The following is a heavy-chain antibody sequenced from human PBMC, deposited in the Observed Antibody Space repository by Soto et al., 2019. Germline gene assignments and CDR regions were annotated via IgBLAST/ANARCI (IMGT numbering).Heavy chain of an antibody. J-gene: IGHJ6*03. CDR1: GASISSSPYA. Sequence: PSETLSLTCNGSGASISSSPYAWGWIRQSAGKGLEWIGTIDYGGTIYYNPSLKSRVTISVDTSKNQFSLKLSSVTAADTAVYYCARRGYIYYYYMDVWGKGTTVTVSS. CDR2: IDYGGTI. D-gene: IGHD5-18*01. V-gene: IGHV4-39*07. CDR3: ARRGYIYYYYMDV.